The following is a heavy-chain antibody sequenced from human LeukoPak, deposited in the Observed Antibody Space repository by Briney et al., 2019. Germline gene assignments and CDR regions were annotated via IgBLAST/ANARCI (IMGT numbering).Heavy chain of an antibody. Sequence: ASVKVSCKVSGYTLTELSMHWVRQAPGKGLEWMGGFDPEDGETIYAQKFQGRVTMTEDTSTGTAYMELSSLRSEDTAVYYCATAAPRAWWFDPWGQGTLVTVSP. J-gene: IGHJ5*02. CDR1: GYTLTELS. CDR3: ATAAPRAWWFDP. CDR2: FDPEDGET. V-gene: IGHV1-24*01.